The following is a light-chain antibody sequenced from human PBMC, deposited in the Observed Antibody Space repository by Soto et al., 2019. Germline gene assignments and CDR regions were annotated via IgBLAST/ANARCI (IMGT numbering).Light chain of an antibody. CDR1: QSVSSSY. Sequence: EIVLTQSPGTLSLSPGERATLSCRASQSVSSSYLAWYQQKPGQAPRLLIYGASSKATGIPDRFSGSGSGTDFTLTISRLEPEDFEVYYCQQYGRSRYTFGQGTKLEIK. CDR2: GAS. J-gene: IGKJ2*01. V-gene: IGKV3-20*01. CDR3: QQYGRSRYT.